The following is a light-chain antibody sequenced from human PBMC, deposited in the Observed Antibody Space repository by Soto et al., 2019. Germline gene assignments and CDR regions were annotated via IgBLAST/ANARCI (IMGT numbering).Light chain of an antibody. CDR1: SSNIGSNA. J-gene: IGLJ3*02. CDR2: NNN. CDR3: ATWYDGLNGWV. V-gene: IGLV1-44*01. Sequence: QSVVTQPPSASGTPGQRVTISCSGRSSNIGSNAVNWYQQFPGRAPKVLIYNNNERPSGVPDRFSGSKSGTSASLAISGLQSEDEADYYCATWYDGLNGWVFGGGTKLTVL.